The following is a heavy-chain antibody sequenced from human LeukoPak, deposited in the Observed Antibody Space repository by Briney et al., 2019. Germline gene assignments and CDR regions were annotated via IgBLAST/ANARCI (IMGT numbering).Heavy chain of an antibody. CDR1: GFTFSSYA. CDR3: AKQSGSSRYGNTFDI. CDR2: ISVSGDST. V-gene: IGHV3-23*01. Sequence: GGSLRLSFAASGFTFSSYAMSWVRQAPGKGLEWVSAISVSGDSTYYADSVKGRFTFSRDNSKNTLYLQMNSLRAEDTAVYYCAKQSGSSRYGNTFDIWGQGTMVTVSS. D-gene: IGHD6-13*01. J-gene: IGHJ3*02.